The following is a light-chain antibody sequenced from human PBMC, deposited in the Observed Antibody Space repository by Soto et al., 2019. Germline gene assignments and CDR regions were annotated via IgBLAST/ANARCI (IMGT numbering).Light chain of an antibody. Sequence: DIQMTQPPSSLSASVGDIVTITCRASQVIRNDLSWYQQKPGKAPKRLIYAASSLQSGVPPRFSGSGSGSEFTLTISSLQPEDFLTDYGLQHSIYPLTSGGGSNVEIK. V-gene: IGKV1-17*01. J-gene: IGKJ4*01. CDR1: QVIRND. CDR3: LQHSIYPLT. CDR2: AAS.